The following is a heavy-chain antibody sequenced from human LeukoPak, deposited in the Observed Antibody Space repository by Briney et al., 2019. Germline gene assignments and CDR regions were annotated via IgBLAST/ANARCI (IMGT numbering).Heavy chain of an antibody. D-gene: IGHD1-26*01. V-gene: IGHV4-4*02. CDR1: GGSIITTNW. CDR2: VHLNGAT. Sequence: SGTLSLTCAVSGGSIITTNWWSWVRQPPGKGLEWIGEVHLNGATHYNPSLGSRVSMSIDKSKNHMSLKLTSVTAADTAVYYCSRESGPFSPFGFWGQGTLVSVHS. CDR3: SRESGPFSPFGF. J-gene: IGHJ4*02.